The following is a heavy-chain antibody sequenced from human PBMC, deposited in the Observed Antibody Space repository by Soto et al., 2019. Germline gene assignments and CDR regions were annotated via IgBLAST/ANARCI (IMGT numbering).Heavy chain of an antibody. CDR3: ARALKYYYDSSGYPALGYYFDY. CDR2: IYHSGST. CDR1: GGSISSGGYS. J-gene: IGHJ4*02. Sequence: SETLSLTCAVPGGSISSGGYSWSWIRQPPGKGLEWIGYIYHSGSTYYNPSLKSRVTISVDRSKNQFSLKLSSVTAADTAVYYCARALKYYYDSSGYPALGYYFDYWGQGTLVTVSS. D-gene: IGHD3-22*01. V-gene: IGHV4-30-2*01.